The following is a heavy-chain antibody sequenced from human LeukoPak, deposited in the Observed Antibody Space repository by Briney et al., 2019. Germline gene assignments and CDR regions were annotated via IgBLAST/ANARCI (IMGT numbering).Heavy chain of an antibody. D-gene: IGHD4-23*01. J-gene: IGHJ4*02. V-gene: IGHV4-59*01. Sequence: PSETLSLTCTVSGGSIRSYYWSWIRQAPGKGLEWIGFIPYSGYTSYSPSLKSRVAISVDPSKSQFSLRLSSMTAADTAIYYCARGRNDNGGMFFDSWAQGTLATVSS. CDR3: ARGRNDNGGMFFDS. CDR1: GGSIRSYY. CDR2: IPYSGYT.